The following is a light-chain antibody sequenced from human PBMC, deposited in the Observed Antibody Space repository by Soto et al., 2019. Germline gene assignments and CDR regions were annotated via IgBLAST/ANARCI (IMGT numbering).Light chain of an antibody. CDR2: SAS. CDR1: LGISVY. J-gene: IGKJ4*01. V-gene: IGKV1-9*01. CDR3: QQLDRYPFT. Sequence: DIQFTQAPSFLSASVGDRVTITCRASLGISVYLAWYQQKPGKVPRLLIYSASTLQSGVPSRFSGSGSGTEFTLTISSLQPEDFASYYCQQLDRYPFTFGGGTKVDIK.